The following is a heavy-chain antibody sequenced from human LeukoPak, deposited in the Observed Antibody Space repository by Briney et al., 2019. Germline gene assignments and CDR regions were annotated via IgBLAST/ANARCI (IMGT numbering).Heavy chain of an antibody. D-gene: IGHD5-18*01. CDR1: GXSISSYY. V-gene: IGHV4-4*07. Sequence: SETLSLTCTVSGXSISSYYWSWIRQPAGKGLEWIARFSPSGSTNYNPSLKSRVTMSVVTSKTHFSLKLSSVTAADTAVHYCASGGYTYGSPFDYWGQGALVTVSS. CDR2: FSPSGST. J-gene: IGHJ4*02. CDR3: ASGGYTYGSPFDY.